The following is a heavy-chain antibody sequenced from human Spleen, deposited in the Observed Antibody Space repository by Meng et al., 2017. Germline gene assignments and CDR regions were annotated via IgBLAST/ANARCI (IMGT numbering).Heavy chain of an antibody. CDR2: INANDAST. Sequence: QVQLVQSGAVVKTPGTSVKVSCTASGYTFTSYFVYWVRQAPGQGLEWMGIINANDASTRSAQTLQGRFTMTRDTSTNTAFMELSSLRSEDTAVYYCARDPSNTSGWYAYSDYWGQGTLVTVSS. V-gene: IGHV1-46*04. CDR3: ARDPSNTSGWYAYSDY. J-gene: IGHJ4*02. D-gene: IGHD6-19*01. CDR1: GYTFTSYF.